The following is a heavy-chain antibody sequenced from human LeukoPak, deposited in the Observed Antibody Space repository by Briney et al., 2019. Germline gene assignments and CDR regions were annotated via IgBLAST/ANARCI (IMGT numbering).Heavy chain of an antibody. D-gene: IGHD3-22*01. Sequence: SETLSLTCTVSGGSISSYYWSWIRQPPGKGLEWIGYIYYSGSTNYNPSLKSRVTISVDTSKNQFSLKLSSVTAADTAVYYCAREARGVWYYDSSADPGAFDIWGQGTMVTVSS. CDR1: GGSISSYY. CDR3: AREARGVWYYDSSADPGAFDI. V-gene: IGHV4-59*01. J-gene: IGHJ3*02. CDR2: IYYSGST.